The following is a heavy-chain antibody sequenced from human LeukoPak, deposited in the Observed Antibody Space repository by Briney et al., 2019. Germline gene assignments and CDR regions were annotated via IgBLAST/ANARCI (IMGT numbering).Heavy chain of an antibody. CDR2: IDPSDSYT. CDR1: GYSFTSYW. V-gene: IGHV5-10-1*01. Sequence: GESLKISCKGSGYSFTSYWITWVRQMPGKGLGGIGKIDPSDSYTNSSPSLQGHVTISADKSISTAYLQWSSLKASDTAMYYCARIPLDSSGYYYAGDGFDIWGQGTMVTVSS. D-gene: IGHD3-22*01. J-gene: IGHJ3*02. CDR3: ARIPLDSSGYYYAGDGFDI.